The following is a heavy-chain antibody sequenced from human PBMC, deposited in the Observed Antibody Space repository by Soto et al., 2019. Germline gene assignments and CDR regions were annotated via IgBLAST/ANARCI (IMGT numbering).Heavy chain of an antibody. CDR1: GGTFSSYA. CDR2: IIPIFGTA. V-gene: IGHV1-69*01. CDR3: ARDMTMVRGFDI. J-gene: IGHJ3*02. Sequence: AXGGTFSSYAISWVRQAPGQGLEWMGGIIPIFGTANYAQKFQGRVTITADESTSTAYMELSSLRSEDTAVYYCARDMTMVRGFDIWGQGTMVTVSS. D-gene: IGHD3-10*01.